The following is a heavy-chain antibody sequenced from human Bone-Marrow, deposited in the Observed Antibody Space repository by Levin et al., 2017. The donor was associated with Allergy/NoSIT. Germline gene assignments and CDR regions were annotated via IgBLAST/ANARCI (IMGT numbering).Heavy chain of an antibody. CDR1: GVAVSNLNYY. J-gene: IGHJ6*02. V-gene: IGHV4-61*01. Sequence: SETLSLTCTVSGVAVSNLNYYWTWIRQPPGKPLEWVGHIYNMGNTHYNPSLKSRLTISLDTSQNQFSLKLRSVTPADTAVYYCARAYYEGVYDSMVVYGMDVWGQGTTVAVSS. CDR3: ARAYYEGVYDSMVVYGMDV. CDR2: IYNMGNT. D-gene: IGHD5/OR15-5a*01.